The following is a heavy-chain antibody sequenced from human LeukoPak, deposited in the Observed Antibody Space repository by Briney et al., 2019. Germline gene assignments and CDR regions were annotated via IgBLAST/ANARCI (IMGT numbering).Heavy chain of an antibody. V-gene: IGHV2-5*02. CDR2: IYWDDDK. J-gene: IGHJ4*02. D-gene: IGHD6-19*01. CDR3: ARLYSSRWYYRLKYYFDY. Sequence: SGPTLVKPTQTVTLTCTFSGFSLSTSGVGVGWIRQPPGKALEWLALIYWDDDKRYSPSLKSRLTITKDTSKNQVVLTVTNMDPVDTATYYCARLYSSRWYYRLKYYFDYWGQGTLVTVSS. CDR1: GFSLSTSGVG.